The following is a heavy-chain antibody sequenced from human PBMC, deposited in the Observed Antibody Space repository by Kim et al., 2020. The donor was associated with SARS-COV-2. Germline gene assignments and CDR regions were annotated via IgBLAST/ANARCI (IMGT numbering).Heavy chain of an antibody. CDR3: ARDASSPQYYYDSSGHYFDY. D-gene: IGHD3-22*01. CDR2: ISYDGSNK. CDR1: GFTFSSYG. Sequence: GGSLRLSCAASGFTFSSYGMHWVRQAPGKGLEWVAVISYDGSNKYYADSVKGRFTISRDNSKNTLYLQMNSLRAEDTAVYYCARDASSPQYYYDSSGHYFDYWGQGTLVTVSS. J-gene: IGHJ4*02. V-gene: IGHV3-33*05.